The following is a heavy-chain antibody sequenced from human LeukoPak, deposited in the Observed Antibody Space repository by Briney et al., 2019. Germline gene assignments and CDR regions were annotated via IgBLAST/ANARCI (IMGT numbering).Heavy chain of an antibody. Sequence: ASVKVSCKACGYTFTGYYMHWVRQAPGQGLELMGRINPNSGGTNYAQKFQGRVTMTRDASISTAYMELSRLRSDDTAVYYCARGGTYYYDSSGYPSGFAYWGQGTLVTVST. CDR1: GYTFTGYY. V-gene: IGHV1-2*06. CDR3: ARGGTYYYDSSGYPSGFAY. D-gene: IGHD3-22*01. J-gene: IGHJ4*02. CDR2: INPNSGGT.